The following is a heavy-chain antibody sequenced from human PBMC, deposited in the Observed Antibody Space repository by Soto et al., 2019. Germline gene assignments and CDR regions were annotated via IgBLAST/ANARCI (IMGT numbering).Heavy chain of an antibody. J-gene: IGHJ4*02. CDR1: GFTFSTYW. Sequence: EVQLVESGGGLVQPGGSLRLSCAASGFTFSTYWMSWVRQAPGKGLEWVANIKQDGSDKYYVDSVKGRFTIARDNAKNSLYLQMNSLRAEDTAVYYCARDRSRPNYWGQGTLVTVSS. D-gene: IGHD6-13*01. CDR2: IKQDGSDK. CDR3: ARDRSRPNY. V-gene: IGHV3-7*03.